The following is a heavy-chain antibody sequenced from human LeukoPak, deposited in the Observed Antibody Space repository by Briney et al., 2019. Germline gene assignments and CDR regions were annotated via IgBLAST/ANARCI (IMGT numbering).Heavy chain of an antibody. J-gene: IGHJ4*02. Sequence: PSETLSLTCTVSGGSISSGGYYWSWIRQHPGKGLEWIGSIYYSGSTNYNPSLQGRVTISLDTSRNQFSLKLSSVTAADTAVYYCASGDNNPLFDYWGQGTLVTVSS. CDR1: GGSISSGGYY. D-gene: IGHD1/OR15-1a*01. CDR2: IYYSGST. V-gene: IGHV4-31*03. CDR3: ASGDNNPLFDY.